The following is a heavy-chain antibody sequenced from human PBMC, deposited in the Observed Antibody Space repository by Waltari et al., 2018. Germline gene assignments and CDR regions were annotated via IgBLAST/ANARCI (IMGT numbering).Heavy chain of an antibody. V-gene: IGHV4-39*02. D-gene: IGHD4-17*01. CDR3: ARDSTVTTLGIDI. Sequence: QLQLQESGPGLVKPSETLSLTCTVSGGSISSSSYYWGWIRQPPGKGLEWIGSIYYSGSTYYNPARKSRVTITVDTSKNQVSLKLSSVTAADTAVYYCARDSTVTTLGIDIWGQGTMVTVSS. CDR1: GGSISSSSYY. J-gene: IGHJ3*02. CDR2: IYYSGST.